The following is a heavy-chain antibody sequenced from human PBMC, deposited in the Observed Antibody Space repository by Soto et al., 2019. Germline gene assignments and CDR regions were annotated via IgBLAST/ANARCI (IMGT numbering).Heavy chain of an antibody. CDR1: GFTFSTSA. V-gene: IGHV3-23*01. CDR3: AKVWGEDGYCTRSCCLDYCHH. D-gene: IGHD2-8*01. Sequence: EVQLLESGGGLVQPGGSLRLSCEASGFTFSTSAMSWVRQAPGTGLEWVSTISDSGSTYYAASVKGRFTISRDNSKTTLYLQMNSRRAEDTSVYYCAKVWGEDGYCTRSCCLDYCHHWGQGGLVTVSS. CDR2: ISDSGST. J-gene: IGHJ4*02.